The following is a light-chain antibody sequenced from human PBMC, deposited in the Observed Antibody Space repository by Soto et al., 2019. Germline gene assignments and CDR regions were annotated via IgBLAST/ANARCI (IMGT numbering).Light chain of an antibody. CDR2: KAS. Sequence: DIQMTQSPSTLSASVGDIVTITCRASQSISSWLAWYQQKPGKAPKLLIYKASSLESGVPSRFSGSGSGTEFTLTISSLQPDDFATYYCQQYNSWTFGQGTKVEIK. J-gene: IGKJ1*01. CDR3: QQYNSWT. CDR1: QSISSW. V-gene: IGKV1-5*03.